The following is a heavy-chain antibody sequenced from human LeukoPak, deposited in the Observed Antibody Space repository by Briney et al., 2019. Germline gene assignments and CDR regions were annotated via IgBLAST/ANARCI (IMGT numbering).Heavy chain of an antibody. CDR3: ARGGIAYSSSSFDY. Sequence: ASVKVSCKASGYTFTGYYMHWVRQAPGQGLEWMGWSNPNNGGTIHAQKFQGRVTMTRDTSIGTAYMELSGLRSDDTAVYYCARGGIAYSSSSFDYWDQGTLVTVSS. D-gene: IGHD6-6*01. CDR1: GYTFTGYY. V-gene: IGHV1-2*02. CDR2: SNPNNGGT. J-gene: IGHJ4*02.